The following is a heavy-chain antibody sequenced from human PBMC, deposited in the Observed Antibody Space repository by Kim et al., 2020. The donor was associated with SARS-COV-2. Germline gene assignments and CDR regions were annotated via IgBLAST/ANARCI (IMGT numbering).Heavy chain of an antibody. J-gene: IGHJ4*02. Sequence: GGSLRLSCAASGFTFSSYGMHWVRQAPGKGLEWVAVISYDGSNKYYADSVKGRFTISRDNSKNTQYLQMNSLRAEDTAVYYCAKNLAEIDYWGQGTLVTVAS. CDR2: ISYDGSNK. V-gene: IGHV3-30*18. D-gene: IGHD6-19*01. CDR1: GFTFSSYG. CDR3: AKNLAEIDY.